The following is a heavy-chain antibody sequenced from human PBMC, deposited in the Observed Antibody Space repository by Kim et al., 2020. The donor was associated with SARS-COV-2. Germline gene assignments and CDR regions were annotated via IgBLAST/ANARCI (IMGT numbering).Heavy chain of an antibody. D-gene: IGHD6-19*01. V-gene: IGHV1-24*01. J-gene: IGHJ4*02. CDR2: T. CDR3: ATLTVAGFPDY. Sequence: TIYPQKFQGRATMTEDTATDTAYMELSSLRSEDTAVYYCATLTVAGFPDYWGQGTLVTVSS.